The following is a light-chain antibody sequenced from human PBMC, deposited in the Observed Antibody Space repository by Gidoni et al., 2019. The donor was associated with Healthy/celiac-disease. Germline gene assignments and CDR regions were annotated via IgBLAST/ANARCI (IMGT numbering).Light chain of an antibody. J-gene: IGKJ1*01. CDR3: QQRSNWPPGSWT. V-gene: IGKV3-11*01. CDR2: DVS. CDR1: QSVSSY. Sequence: EIVLTQSPATLSLSPGERATLSCRASQSVSSYLAWYQQKPGQAPRLLIYDVSNRATGIPARFSGSGSGTDFTLTISSLEPEDFAVYYCQQRSNWPPGSWTFGQGTKVEIK.